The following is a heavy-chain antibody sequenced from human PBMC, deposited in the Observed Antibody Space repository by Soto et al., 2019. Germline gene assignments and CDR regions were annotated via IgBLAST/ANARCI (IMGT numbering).Heavy chain of an antibody. D-gene: IGHD4-17*01. CDR3: ARRYGPGFDY. J-gene: IGHJ4*02. V-gene: IGHV4-61*05. CDR2: IYYSGST. Sequence: PSETLSLTCTVSGGSISSSSYYWSWIRQPPGKGLEWIGYIYYSGSTNYNPSLKSRVTISVDTPKNQFSLKLSSVTAADTAVYYCARRYGPGFDYWGQGTLVTVSS. CDR1: GGSISSSSYY.